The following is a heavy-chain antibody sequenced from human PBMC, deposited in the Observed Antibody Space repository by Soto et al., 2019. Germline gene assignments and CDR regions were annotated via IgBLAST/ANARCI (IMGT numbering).Heavy chain of an antibody. CDR2: IYNSGST. J-gene: IGHJ5*02. V-gene: IGHV4-30-4*01. CDR1: GDSISSGDY. Sequence: PSETLSLTCTVSGDSISSGDYWSWIRQPPGKGLEWIGYIYNSGSTYYNPSLKSRVTISVDTSKNQFSLKLSSVTAADTAVYYCARSSRITIFGVVTENWFDPWGQGTLVTVSS. D-gene: IGHD3-3*01. CDR3: ARSSRITIFGVVTENWFDP.